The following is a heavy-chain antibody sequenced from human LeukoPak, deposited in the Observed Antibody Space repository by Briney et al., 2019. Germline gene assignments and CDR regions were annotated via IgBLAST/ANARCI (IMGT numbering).Heavy chain of an antibody. CDR3: ARAHQGLYCSNGICTGHKYNIDV. D-gene: IGHD2-8*01. J-gene: IGHJ6*02. V-gene: IGHV1-2*02. CDR2: INPNTGGT. CDR1: GYTFSGYY. Sequence: ASVRVSCRASGYTFSGYYMHWVRQAPGQELEWMGWINPNTGGTNYAEKLQGRVTMTTDTSTSTGYMELRSLRSDDTAVYYCARAHQGLYCSNGICTGHKYNIDVWGQGTTVTVSS.